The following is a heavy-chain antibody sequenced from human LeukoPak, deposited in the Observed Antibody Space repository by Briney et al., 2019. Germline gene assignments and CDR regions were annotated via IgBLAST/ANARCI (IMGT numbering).Heavy chain of an antibody. CDR2: INSDGSST. Sequence: PGGSLRLSCAASGFTFSSHWMHWVRQAPGKGLVWVSRINSDGSSTSYADSVKGRFTISRDNAKNTLYLQMNSLRAEDTAVYYCARDRGYCSSTSCYSSWFDPWGQGTLVTVSS. D-gene: IGHD2-2*01. CDR3: ARDRGYCSSTSCYSSWFDP. J-gene: IGHJ5*02. CDR1: GFTFSSHW. V-gene: IGHV3-74*01.